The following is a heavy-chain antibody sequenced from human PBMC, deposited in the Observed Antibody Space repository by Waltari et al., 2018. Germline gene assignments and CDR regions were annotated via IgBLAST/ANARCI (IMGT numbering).Heavy chain of an antibody. D-gene: IGHD4-17*01. Sequence: HLHESGPGLVKPSETLSLTCIVSGFSISSGYYWGWVRQPPGKGLEWIGSIYHSGNAYYTPSLESRLTISVDPSSNQFSLKVRSVTAADTAVYYCARLDYGDNEPLDYWGQGTLVTVSS. V-gene: IGHV4-38-2*02. J-gene: IGHJ4*02. CDR2: IYHSGNA. CDR1: GFSISSGYY. CDR3: ARLDYGDNEPLDY.